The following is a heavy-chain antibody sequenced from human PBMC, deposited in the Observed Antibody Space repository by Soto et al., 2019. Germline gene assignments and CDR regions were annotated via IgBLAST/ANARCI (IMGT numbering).Heavy chain of an antibody. J-gene: IGHJ4*02. CDR2: ISAYNGNT. CDR3: ARSTQYYYDSSGYYPNFDD. V-gene: IGHV1-18*01. Sequence: GASVKVSCKASGYTFTSYGISWVRQAPGQGLEWMGWISAYNGNTKYAQKLQGRVTMTTDTSTSTAYMELRSLRSDDTAVYYCARSTQYYYDSSGYYPNFDDWGQGTLVTVSS. D-gene: IGHD3-22*01. CDR1: GYTFTSYG.